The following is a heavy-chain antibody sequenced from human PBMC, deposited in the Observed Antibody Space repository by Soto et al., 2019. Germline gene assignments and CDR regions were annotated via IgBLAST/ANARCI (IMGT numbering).Heavy chain of an antibody. V-gene: IGHV4-34*01. D-gene: IGHD2-2*01. Sequence: SETLSLTCAVYGGSFSGYYWSWIRQPPGKGLEWIGYINNSGSTNYNPSLKSRVTISVDTSKNQFSLKLSSVTAADTAVYYCATIQETAATLINYYYYYYMDVWGKGTTVTVSS. J-gene: IGHJ6*03. CDR2: INNSGST. CDR3: ATIQETAATLINYYYYYYMDV. CDR1: GGSFSGYY.